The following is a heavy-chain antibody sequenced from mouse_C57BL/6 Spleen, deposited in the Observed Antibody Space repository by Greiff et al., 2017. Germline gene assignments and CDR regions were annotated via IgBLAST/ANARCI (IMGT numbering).Heavy chain of an antibody. CDR2: IDPESGGT. D-gene: IGHD1-1*01. V-gene: IGHV1-15*01. CDR3: ARGGSNDWYFDV. CDR1: GYTFTDYE. J-gene: IGHJ1*03. Sequence: VQLQQSGAELVRPGASVTLSCKASGYTFTDYEMHWVKQTPVHGLEWIGAIDPESGGTDYNQKFKGKAILTVDKSSSTAYMELRSLTSEDSAVYYCARGGSNDWYFDVWGTGTTVTVSS.